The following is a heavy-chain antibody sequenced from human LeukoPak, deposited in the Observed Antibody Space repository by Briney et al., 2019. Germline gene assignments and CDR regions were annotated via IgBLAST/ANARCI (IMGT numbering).Heavy chain of an antibody. J-gene: IGHJ3*02. D-gene: IGHD3-22*01. CDR1: GFTFSSYA. CDR3: AKDLSSGYYYSNAFDI. Sequence: GGSLRLSCAASGFTFSSYAMSWVRQAPGKGLEWVSAISGSGGSTYYADSVKGRFTISRDNSKNTLYLQMNSLRAEDTAVYYCAKDLSSGYYYSNAFDIWGQGTMVTVSS. V-gene: IGHV3-23*01. CDR2: ISGSGGST.